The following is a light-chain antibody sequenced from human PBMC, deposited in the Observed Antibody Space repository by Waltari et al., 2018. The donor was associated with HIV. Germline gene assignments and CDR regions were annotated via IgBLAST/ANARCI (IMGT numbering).Light chain of an antibody. CDR1: SNNVSHQG. CDR3: SAWDSSLSAWV. CDR2: RNN. Sequence: QAGLTQPPSVSTGLSQTATLTCTWNSNNVSHQGAAWLQQHQGHPPKLLSYRNNNRPSGISERLSASRSGNTASLTITGLQPEDEADYYCSAWDSSLSAWVFGGGTKLTVL. J-gene: IGLJ3*02. V-gene: IGLV10-54*01.